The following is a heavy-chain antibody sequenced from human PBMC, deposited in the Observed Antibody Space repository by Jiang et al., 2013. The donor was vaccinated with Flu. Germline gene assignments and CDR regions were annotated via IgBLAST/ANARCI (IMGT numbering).Heavy chain of an antibody. CDR3: ARLSGVVNLDYFDP. D-gene: IGHD3-3*01. Sequence: GSGLVKPSETLSLTCNVSGGSIKSDYWSWIRQPPGKGLEWIGYIYYSGPTNYNPSLKSRVTMSVDTSKNQFSLRLTSVTAADTAVYYCARLSGVVNLDYFDPWGPGVLVTVSS. CDR1: GGSIKSDY. J-gene: IGHJ5*02. V-gene: IGHV4-59*01. CDR2: IYYSGPT.